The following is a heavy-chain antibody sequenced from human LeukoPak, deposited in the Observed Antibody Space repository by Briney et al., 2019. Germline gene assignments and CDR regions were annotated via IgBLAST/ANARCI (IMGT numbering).Heavy chain of an antibody. CDR2: ISWNSGSI. J-gene: IGHJ5*02. D-gene: IGHD5-12*01. CDR1: GFTFDDYA. Sequence: PGGSLRLSCAASGFTFDDYAMHWVRQAPGKGLEWVSGISWNSGSIGYADSVKGRFTISRDNSKNTLYLQMNSLRAEDTAVYYCAKDPTWIPRGWFDPWGQGTLVTVSS. CDR3: AKDPTWIPRGWFDP. V-gene: IGHV3-9*01.